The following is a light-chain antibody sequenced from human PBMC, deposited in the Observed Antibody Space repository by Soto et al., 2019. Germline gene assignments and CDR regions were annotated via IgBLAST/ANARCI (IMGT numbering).Light chain of an antibody. CDR3: QQYYNYPLT. CDR2: AVS. CDR1: QGINND. Sequence: DIRMTQSPSSLSASVGDRVTITCRASQGINNDLAWFQQKPGKAPKSLIYAVSRLQSGVPSKFSGSGSGTDFTLTISSLQFDDFATYYCQQYYNYPLTFGGGTRVEIK. V-gene: IGKV1-16*02. J-gene: IGKJ4*01.